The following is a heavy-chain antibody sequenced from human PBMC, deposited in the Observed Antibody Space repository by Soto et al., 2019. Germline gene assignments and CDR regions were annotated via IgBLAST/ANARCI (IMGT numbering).Heavy chain of an antibody. CDR2: IHYSGTT. V-gene: IGHV4-59*01. CDR3: ARYNSYDIDY. D-gene: IGHD1-1*01. Sequence: SETLSLTCTVSGTSISSYYWSWIRQPPGKGLEWIANIHYSGTTNYNPSLASRVTLSVDTSTNQFSLKMTSVTAADRAMYFCARYNSYDIDYWGRGTLVTVSS. CDR1: GTSISSYY. J-gene: IGHJ4*02.